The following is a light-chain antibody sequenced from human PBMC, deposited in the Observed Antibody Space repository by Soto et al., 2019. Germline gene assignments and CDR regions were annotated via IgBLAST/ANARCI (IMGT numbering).Light chain of an antibody. V-gene: IGKV3-15*01. CDR1: QSVSSD. J-gene: IGKJ1*01. CDR3: QQYNNWPRT. CDR2: YTS. Sequence: EIVMTQSPSTLAVSPGESATLSCGARQSVSSDLAWYQQKPGQAPRLLIYYTSTRATGFPARFSGGGSGTEFTLTISSLQSEDFEVYYCQQYNNWPRTFGQGTKVDIK.